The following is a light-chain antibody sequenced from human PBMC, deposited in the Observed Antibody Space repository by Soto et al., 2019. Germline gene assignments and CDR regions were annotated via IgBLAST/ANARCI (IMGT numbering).Light chain of an antibody. V-gene: IGKV2-24*01. CDR2: RVS. CDR1: QSLVYSDGNTY. CDR3: MQLARFPRT. Sequence: DVVLTQTPLSLPVTLGQPASISCRSSQSLVYSDGNTYLSWFQQRPGQPPRLLIYRVSNRFSGVPDRFSGSGVGTDFTLKISRVEAEDVGVYYCMQLARFPRTFGQGTKVEIK. J-gene: IGKJ1*01.